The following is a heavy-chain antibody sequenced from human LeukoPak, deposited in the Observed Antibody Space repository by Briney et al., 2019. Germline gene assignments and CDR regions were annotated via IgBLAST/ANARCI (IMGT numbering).Heavy chain of an antibody. V-gene: IGHV3-13*01. Sequence: PGGSLRLSCAASGFTFSSYDMHWVRQATGKGLEWVSAIGTAGDTYYPGSVKGRFTISRENAKNSLYLQMNSLRAGDTAVYYCAREFAYYYGSGSSNPSGAFDIWGQGTMVTVSS. J-gene: IGHJ3*02. CDR1: GFTFSSYD. CDR2: IGTAGDT. D-gene: IGHD3-10*01. CDR3: AREFAYYYGSGSSNPSGAFDI.